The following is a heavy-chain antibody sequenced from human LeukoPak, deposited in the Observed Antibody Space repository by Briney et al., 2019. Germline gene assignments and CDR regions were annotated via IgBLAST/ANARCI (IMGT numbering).Heavy chain of an antibody. CDR1: GFTFSSYW. CDR2: IKHDGSEK. J-gene: IGHJ4*02. CDR3: ARGPYYYDSSGYSLLGY. D-gene: IGHD3-22*01. V-gene: IGHV3-7*01. Sequence: GGSLRLSCAASGFTFSSYWMSWVRQAPGKGLDWVANIKHDGSEKYYVDSVKGRFTISRDNAKNSLYLQMNSLRAEDTAVYYCARGPYYYDSSGYSLLGYWGQGTLVTVSS.